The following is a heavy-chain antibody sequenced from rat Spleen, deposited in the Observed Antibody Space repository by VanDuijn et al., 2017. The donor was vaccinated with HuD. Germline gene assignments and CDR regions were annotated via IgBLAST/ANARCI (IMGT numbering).Heavy chain of an antibody. D-gene: IGHD1-2*01. Sequence: EVQLVETGGGLVQPGRSLKLSCVASGFTFNDYWMTWIRQAPGKGLDWIASITDTGDNTYYPDSVKGRFTISRDNAKSTLYLQMNSLRSEDTATYYCARPHSSLYVMDAWGQGASVTVSS. V-gene: IGHV5-31*01. CDR2: ITDTGDNT. CDR3: ARPHSSLYVMDA. J-gene: IGHJ4*01. CDR1: GFTFNDYW.